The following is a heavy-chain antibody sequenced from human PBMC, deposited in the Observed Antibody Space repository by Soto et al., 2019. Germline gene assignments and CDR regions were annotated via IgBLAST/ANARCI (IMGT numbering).Heavy chain of an antibody. CDR3: ARGVGIYNYFDY. Sequence: GGSLRLSCVASGFSVSSNYMSWVRQAPGKGLEWVSVIYSGGSTYYADSVKGRFTISRHNSENTLCLEMNSLRGDDTAMYYCARGVGIYNYFDYWGQGALVTVSS. CDR2: IYSGGST. V-gene: IGHV3-53*04. J-gene: IGHJ4*02. D-gene: IGHD1-26*01. CDR1: GFSVSSNY.